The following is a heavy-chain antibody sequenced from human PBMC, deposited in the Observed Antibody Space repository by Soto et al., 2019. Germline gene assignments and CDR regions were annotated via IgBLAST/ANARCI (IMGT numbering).Heavy chain of an antibody. D-gene: IGHD6-19*01. CDR1: GFTFTSSA. Sequence: GASVKVSCKASGFTFTSSAVQWVRQARGQRLEWIGWIVVGSGNTNYAQKFQERVTITRDMSTSTAYMELSSLRSEDTAVYYCAAGPRIEVAGSDDAFDIWGQGTMVTVSS. CDR2: IVVGSGNT. CDR3: AAGPRIEVAGSDDAFDI. V-gene: IGHV1-58*01. J-gene: IGHJ3*02.